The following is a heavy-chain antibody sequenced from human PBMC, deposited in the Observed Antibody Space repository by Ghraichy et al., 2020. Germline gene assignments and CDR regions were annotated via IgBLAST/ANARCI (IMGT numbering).Heavy chain of an antibody. J-gene: IGHJ4*02. CDR1: GGSISSYY. D-gene: IGHD2-8*01. Sequence: SETLSLTCTVSGGSISSYYWSWIRQPPGKGLEWIGYIYYSGSTNYNPSLKSRVTISVDTSKNQFSLKLSSVTAADTAVYYCARSPNLCTNGVCYTYYFDYWGQGTLVTVSS. CDR3: ARSPNLCTNGVCYTYYFDY. CDR2: IYYSGST. V-gene: IGHV4-59*01.